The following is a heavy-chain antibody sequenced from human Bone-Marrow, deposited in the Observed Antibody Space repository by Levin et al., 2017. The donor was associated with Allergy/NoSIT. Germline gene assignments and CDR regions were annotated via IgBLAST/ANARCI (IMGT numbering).Heavy chain of an antibody. V-gene: IGHV4-59*01. Sequence: KASETLSLTCTISSGSISDSYWAWIRQPPGKALEWIGYIFYTGSTTYNPSLRSRVTIALETSKNEFSLTLTSVTAADTAVYYCVRGTVAVVPRNPWFDPWGQGTLVTVSS. D-gene: IGHD4-23*01. J-gene: IGHJ5*02. CDR3: VRGTVAVVPRNPWFDP. CDR2: IFYTGST. CDR1: SGSISDSY.